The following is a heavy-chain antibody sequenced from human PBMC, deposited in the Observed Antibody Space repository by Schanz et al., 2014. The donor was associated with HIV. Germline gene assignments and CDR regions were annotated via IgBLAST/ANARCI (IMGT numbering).Heavy chain of an antibody. V-gene: IGHV1-46*01. CDR3: ARAPYTSGWYGVDY. J-gene: IGHJ4*02. Sequence: QVQLVQSGAEVKKPGSSVRVSCKASGETFSNYVISWVRQAPGQGLEWMGMIKTSGGTTTYAPRLQGRVTMTRDTSTSTVYMELSSLRSEDTAVYYCARAPYTSGWYGVDYWGQGTLVTVSS. D-gene: IGHD6-19*01. CDR2: IKTSGGTT. CDR1: GETFSNYV.